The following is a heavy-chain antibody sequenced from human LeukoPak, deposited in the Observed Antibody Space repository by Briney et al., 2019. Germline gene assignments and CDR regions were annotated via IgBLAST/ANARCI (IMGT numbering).Heavy chain of an antibody. CDR1: GYTFTSYG. J-gene: IGHJ4*02. Sequence: ASVKVSCKASGYTFTSYGISWVRQAPGQGLEWMGWINPNSGGTNYAQKFQGRVTMTRDTSISTAYMELSRLRSDDTAVYYCARDIVVVVAATFYFDNWGQGTLVTVSS. CDR2: INPNSGGT. D-gene: IGHD2-15*01. CDR3: ARDIVVVVAATFYFDN. V-gene: IGHV1-2*02.